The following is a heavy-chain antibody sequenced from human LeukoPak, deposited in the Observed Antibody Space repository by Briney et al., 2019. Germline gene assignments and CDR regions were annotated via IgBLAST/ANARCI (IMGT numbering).Heavy chain of an antibody. CDR1: GFTFSSYA. V-gene: IGHV3-23*01. CDR2: IGVSGGST. CDR3: AKDKDGMGV. Sequence: PGGSLRLSCAAPGFTFSSYAMSWVRQAPGKGLEWVSTIGVSGGSTYYADSVKGRFTISRDNSKNTLFLQMSSLRAEDTAVYYCAKDKDGMGVWGQGTTVTVSS. J-gene: IGHJ6*02.